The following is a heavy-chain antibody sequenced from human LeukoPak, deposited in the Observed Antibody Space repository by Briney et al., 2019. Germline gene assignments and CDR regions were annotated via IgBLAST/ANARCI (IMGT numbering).Heavy chain of an antibody. CDR1: GGSISSGGYY. Sequence: NASQTLSLTCTVSGGSISSGGYYWSWIRQPPGKGLEWIGYIYHSGSTYYNPSLKSRVTISVDRSKNQFSLKLSSVTAADTAVYYCARGITMIATFDPWGQGTLVTVSS. V-gene: IGHV4-30-2*01. CDR3: ARGITMIATFDP. CDR2: IYHSGST. D-gene: IGHD3-22*01. J-gene: IGHJ5*02.